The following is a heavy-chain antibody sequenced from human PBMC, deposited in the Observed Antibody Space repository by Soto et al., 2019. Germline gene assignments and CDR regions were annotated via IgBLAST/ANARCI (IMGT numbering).Heavy chain of an antibody. D-gene: IGHD3-3*01. CDR3: ARGGGVGVAGSAAFDM. V-gene: IGHV1-2*02. Sequence: QLHLVQSGAVVKKPGASVTVSCSASGYPVTAYYMHWVRQAPGRGLEWMGGINPATGAAKYTQTFPGGVTMARGTSTRTVFIETGGLTSEDTAVFYWARGGGVGVAGSAAFDMWGQGTLVTVSS. J-gene: IGHJ3*02. CDR2: INPATGAA. CDR1: GYPVTAYY.